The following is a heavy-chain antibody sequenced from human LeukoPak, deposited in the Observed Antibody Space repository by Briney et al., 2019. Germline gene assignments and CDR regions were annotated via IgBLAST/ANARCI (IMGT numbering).Heavy chain of an antibody. CDR1: GGTFSSYA. V-gene: IGHV1-69*04. J-gene: IGHJ4*02. CDR3: ARGIVGAYAFDY. D-gene: IGHD1-26*01. CDR2: IIPILGIA. Sequence: SVKVSCKASGGTFSSYAISWVRQAPGQGLEWMGRIIPILGIANYAQKFQGRVTITADKSTSTAYMELSSLRSEDTAVYSCARGIVGAYAFDYWGQGTLVTVSS.